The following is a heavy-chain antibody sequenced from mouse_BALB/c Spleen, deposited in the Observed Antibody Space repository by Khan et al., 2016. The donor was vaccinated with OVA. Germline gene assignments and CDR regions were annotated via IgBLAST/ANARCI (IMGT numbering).Heavy chain of an antibody. CDR2: IYPGNSDT. CDR1: GYSFTSYW. J-gene: IGHJ3*01. D-gene: IGHD1-3*01. Sequence: VQLQQSGTVLARPGASEKMSCKASGYSFTSYWMYWIKQRPGQGLEWIGGIYPGNSDTSYNQKFKGKAKLTAGTSASTAYMEFSSLTNEDSAVYYCTRGGYSSFAYWGQGTLVTVSA. CDR3: TRGGYSSFAY. V-gene: IGHV1-5*01.